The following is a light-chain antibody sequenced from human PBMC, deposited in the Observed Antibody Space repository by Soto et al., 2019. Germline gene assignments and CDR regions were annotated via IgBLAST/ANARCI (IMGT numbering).Light chain of an antibody. CDR3: QQSYTSIT. Sequence: AIRMTQSPSSLSASTGDRVTITCRASQGISSYLAWYQQKPGKAPKLLIYAASTLQSGVPSRFSGSGSETDFALTISSLQPEDFATYFCQQSYTSITFGLGTRLETK. CDR2: AAS. J-gene: IGKJ5*01. CDR1: QGISSY. V-gene: IGKV1-8*01.